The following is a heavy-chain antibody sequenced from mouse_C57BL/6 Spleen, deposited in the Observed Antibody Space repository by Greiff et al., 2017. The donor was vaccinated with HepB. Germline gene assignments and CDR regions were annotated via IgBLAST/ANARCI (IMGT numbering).Heavy chain of an antibody. D-gene: IGHD2-3*01. CDR2: INPSTGGT. CDR3: AIYDGYYYAMDY. Sequence: VQLQQSGPELVKPGASVKISCKASGYSFTGYYMNWVKQSPEKSLEWIGEINPSTGGTTHNQKFKAKATLTVDKSSSIAYMQLKSLTSEDAAVYYCAIYDGYYYAMDYLGQGTSVTVSS. V-gene: IGHV1-42*01. CDR1: GYSFTGYY. J-gene: IGHJ4*01.